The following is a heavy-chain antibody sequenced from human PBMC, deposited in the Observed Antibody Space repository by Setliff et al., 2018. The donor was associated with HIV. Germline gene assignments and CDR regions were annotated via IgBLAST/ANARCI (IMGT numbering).Heavy chain of an antibody. CDR1: GYSISSGFW. CDR3: ARRRDGYNSAPWRNDY. Sequence: SETLSLTCDVSGYSISSGFWWGWIRQPPGKGLEWIGSFWHSGGPYYNPSLENRVTISVDTSKNQFSLKLSSVTAEDTAVYYCARRRDGYNSAPWRNDYWGQGTLVTVSS. D-gene: IGHD5-12*01. CDR2: FWHSGGP. J-gene: IGHJ4*02. V-gene: IGHV4-38-2*01.